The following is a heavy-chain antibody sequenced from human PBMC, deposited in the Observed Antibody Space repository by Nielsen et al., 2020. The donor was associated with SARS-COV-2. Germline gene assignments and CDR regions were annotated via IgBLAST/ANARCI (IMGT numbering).Heavy chain of an antibody. V-gene: IGHV3-7*03. J-gene: IGHJ5*02. Sequence: GESLKISCAASGFTFSSYWMGWVRQAPGKGLEWVANIKQDGSEKYYVDSVKGRFTISRDNAKNSLYLQMNSLRAEDTAVYYCARGGGGGSYFFTWFDPWGQGTLVTVSS. CDR3: ARGGGGGSYFFTWFDP. CDR2: IKQDGSEK. CDR1: GFTFSSYW. D-gene: IGHD1-26*01.